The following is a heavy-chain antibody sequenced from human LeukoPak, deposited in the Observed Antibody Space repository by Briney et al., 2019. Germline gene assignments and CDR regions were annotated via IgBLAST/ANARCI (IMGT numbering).Heavy chain of an antibody. Sequence: SETLSLTCTASGDSISSSTFFWGWIRQPPGSGLEWIGTISYSGNTYYNPSLKSRVTILVDTSKNQIFLKLTSVTAADTAVYYCARDSRSSWYCFWGQGALVTVSS. V-gene: IGHV4-39*07. D-gene: IGHD6-13*01. J-gene: IGHJ4*02. CDR1: GDSISSSTFF. CDR3: ARDSRSSWYCF. CDR2: ISYSGNT.